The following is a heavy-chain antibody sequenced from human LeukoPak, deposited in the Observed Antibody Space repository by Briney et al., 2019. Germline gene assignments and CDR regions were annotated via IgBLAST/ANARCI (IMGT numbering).Heavy chain of an antibody. CDR1: GFTFTSSA. CDR3: AASYDSSGYYQSNDY. Sequence: GTSVTVSCKASGFTFTSSAMQWVRQARGQRLEWIGWIFVGSGNTNYAQKFQERVTITRDMSTSTAYMELSSLRSEDTAVYYCAASYDSSGYYQSNDYWGQGTLVTVSS. CDR2: IFVGSGNT. V-gene: IGHV1-58*02. J-gene: IGHJ4*02. D-gene: IGHD3-22*01.